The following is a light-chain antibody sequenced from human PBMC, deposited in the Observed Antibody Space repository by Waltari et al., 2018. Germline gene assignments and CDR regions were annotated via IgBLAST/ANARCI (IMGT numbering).Light chain of an antibody. V-gene: IGLV1-44*01. CDR3: ASWDDCLNGWV. CDR1: RSNIGNNP. J-gene: IGLJ3*02. CDR2: HNN. Sequence: QSVLTQAPSASATPGQRAIISCSGSRSNIGNNPVNWSQQVPGTATNLLIFHNNARPSGVPDRLSGSKSGTLASLAISGLQSEDEADYYCASWDDCLNGWVFGGGTRLTVL.